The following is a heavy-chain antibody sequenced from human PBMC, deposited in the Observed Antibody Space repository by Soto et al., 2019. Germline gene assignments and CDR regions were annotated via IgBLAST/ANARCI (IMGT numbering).Heavy chain of an antibody. CDR1: GGSISSSSYY. V-gene: IGHV4-39*07. Sequence: SETLSLTCTVSGGSISSSSYYWGWIRQPPGKGLEWLGEINDSGGTHYNPSLESRVSMSVDTSKNQFSLNLRSVTAADTAVYYCATGRGTENYWGQGTLVTVSS. J-gene: IGHJ4*02. CDR3: ATGRGTENY. CDR2: INDSGGT. D-gene: IGHD3-10*01.